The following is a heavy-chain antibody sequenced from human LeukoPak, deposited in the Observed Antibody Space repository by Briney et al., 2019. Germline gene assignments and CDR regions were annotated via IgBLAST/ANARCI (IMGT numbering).Heavy chain of an antibody. V-gene: IGHV3-48*03. CDR3: AELGITMIGGV. Sequence: GGSLRLSCSASGFTFSSYEMNWVRQAPGKGLEWVSYISSSGSTIYYADSVKGRFTISRDNAKNSLYLQMHSLRAEDTAVYYCAELGITMIGGVWGKGTTVTISS. CDR1: GFTFSSYE. D-gene: IGHD3-10*02. J-gene: IGHJ6*04. CDR2: ISSSGSTI.